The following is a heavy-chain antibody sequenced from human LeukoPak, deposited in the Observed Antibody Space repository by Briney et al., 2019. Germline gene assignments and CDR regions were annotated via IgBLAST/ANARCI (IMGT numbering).Heavy chain of an antibody. CDR3: AGFGAGSYY. CDR2: IYTTGSTDST. Sequence: SQTLSLTCTVSGGSISSSYCSWIRQPAGKGLEWIGRIYTTGSTDSTDFNPSLKSRVTMSVDTSKNQFSLKLGSVTAADTAVYYCAGFGAGSYYWGQGTLVTVSS. V-gene: IGHV4-4*07. CDR1: GGSISSSY. J-gene: IGHJ4*02. D-gene: IGHD3-10*01.